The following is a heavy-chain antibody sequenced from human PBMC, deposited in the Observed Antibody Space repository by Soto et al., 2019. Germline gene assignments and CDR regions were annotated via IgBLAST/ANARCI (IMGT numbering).Heavy chain of an antibody. Sequence: GGSLRLSCAASGFTFSSYGMHWVRQAPGKGLEWVAVISYDGSNKYYADSVKGRFTISRDNSKNTLYLQMNSLRAEDTAVYYCAKTPPDYAQYGMDVWGQGTTVTVSS. CDR2: ISYDGSNK. J-gene: IGHJ6*02. V-gene: IGHV3-30*18. CDR3: AKTPPDYAQYGMDV. D-gene: IGHD2-2*01. CDR1: GFTFSSYG.